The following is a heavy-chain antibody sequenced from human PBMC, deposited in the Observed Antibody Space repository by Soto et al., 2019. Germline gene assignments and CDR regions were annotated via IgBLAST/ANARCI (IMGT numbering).Heavy chain of an antibody. D-gene: IGHD2-15*01. Sequence: EVQLLESGGGLVQPGGSLRLSCAASGFTFSSYAMSWVRQAPGKGLEWVSAISGSGGSTYYADSVKGRFTISRDNSKNTLYLQMNSLRAEDTAVYYCAKRSCGRCQRQYYYYMDVWGKGTTVTVSS. J-gene: IGHJ6*03. CDR3: AKRSCGRCQRQYYYYMDV. CDR1: GFTFSSYA. V-gene: IGHV3-23*01. CDR2: ISGSGGST.